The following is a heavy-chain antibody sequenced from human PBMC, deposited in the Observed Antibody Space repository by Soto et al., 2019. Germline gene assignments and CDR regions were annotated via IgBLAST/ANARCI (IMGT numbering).Heavy chain of an antibody. J-gene: IGHJ4*02. CDR3: ARDRNDAGHYVIDQ. Sequence: QGHLVESGGGVVQPGRSLRLSCVVSGFRISSYAVHWVRQAPGKGLEWVAVMSYGGSCSHYADSVHDRFTISGDNSKNTVYLQMSDLRLGGGAVYYGARDRNDAGHYVIDQWGQGTLVTVSS. CDR1: GFRISSYA. V-gene: IGHV3-30-3*01. CDR2: MSYGGSCS. D-gene: IGHD3-16*01.